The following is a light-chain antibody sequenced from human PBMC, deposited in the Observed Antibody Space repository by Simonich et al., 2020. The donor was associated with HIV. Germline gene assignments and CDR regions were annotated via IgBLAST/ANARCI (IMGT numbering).Light chain of an antibody. J-gene: IGLJ3*02. CDR2: DVS. V-gene: IGLV2-14*01. Sequence: QSALTQPASVSGSPGQSITISCTGTSSDVGGYNYVSWYQQHPGKAPKLMIYDVSKRPSGVSNRFSGSKSGNTASLTISGLQAEDEADYYCSSYASIWLFGGGTKLTVL. CDR3: SSYASIWL. CDR1: SSDVGGYNY.